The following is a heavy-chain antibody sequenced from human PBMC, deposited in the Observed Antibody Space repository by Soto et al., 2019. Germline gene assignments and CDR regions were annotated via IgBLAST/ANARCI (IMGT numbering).Heavy chain of an antibody. J-gene: IGHJ5*01. D-gene: IGHD6-6*01. V-gene: IGHV3-30*04. CDR3: ARAPLLQQLVDS. CDR2: IAYDGSNK. CDR1: GFTFSSYA. Sequence: LRLSCAASGFTFSSYAMHWVRQAPGKGLEWVAVIAYDGSNKYYADSVKGRFTISRDNSKNTLYLQMNSLRAEDTAVYYCARAPLLQQLVDSWGQGTLVTVSS.